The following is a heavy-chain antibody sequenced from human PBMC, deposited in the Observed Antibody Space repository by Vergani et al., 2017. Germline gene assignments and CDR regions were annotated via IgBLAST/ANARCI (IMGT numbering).Heavy chain of an antibody. CDR1: GGSFTSYH. Sequence: QVQLQQWGGGLLKPSETLSLTCVVNGGSFTSYHWRWICESPGEGLGWVGDTDNTERPDYNPSLKSRVPMSVDKSRNQFSLTLNSVTATDTAIYFCARVNTETNGHLYYYYYMDVWGQGTAVTVS. V-gene: IGHV4-34*01. J-gene: IGHJ6*03. CDR3: ARVNTETNGHLYYYYYMDV. CDR2: TDNTERP. D-gene: IGHD4-11*01.